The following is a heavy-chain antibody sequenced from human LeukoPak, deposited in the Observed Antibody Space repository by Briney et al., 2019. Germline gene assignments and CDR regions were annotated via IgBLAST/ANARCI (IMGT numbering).Heavy chain of an antibody. CDR2: IGTRGTTM. J-gene: IGHJ5*02. V-gene: IGHV3-48*02. D-gene: IGHD2-21*01. Sequence: GGSLRLSCAASGFTFTSYVMNCVRQPPGKGLEWISYIGTRGTTMYYADSVRGRFTISRDNAKNSLYLQMNSLRDEDTAIYYCARGRGSSWGQGTLVTVSS. CDR3: ARGRGSS. CDR1: GFTFTSYV.